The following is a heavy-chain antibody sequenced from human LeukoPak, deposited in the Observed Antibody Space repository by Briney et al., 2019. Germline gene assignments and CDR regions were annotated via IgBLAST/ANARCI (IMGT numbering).Heavy chain of an antibody. D-gene: IGHD1-26*01. V-gene: IGHV3-23*01. CDR3: ARAYIVGATYFDY. Sequence: GGSLRLSCAASGFTFSSYVMNWVRQAPGKGLEWVSTIDESGGTTYYTDSVKGRFTISRDNSKNTLYLQMNSLRAEDTAVYYCARAYIVGATYFDYWGQGTLVTVSS. J-gene: IGHJ4*02. CDR2: IDESGGTT. CDR1: GFTFSSYV.